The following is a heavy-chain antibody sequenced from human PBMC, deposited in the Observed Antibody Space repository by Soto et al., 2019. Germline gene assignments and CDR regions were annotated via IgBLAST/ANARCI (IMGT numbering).Heavy chain of an antibody. V-gene: IGHV1-18*01. CDR1: GYTFTSYG. D-gene: IGHD3-9*01. CDR3: ARDSTAVRYCEHDRLSSGNWFDP. J-gene: IGHJ5*02. CDR2: ISAYTGNS. Sequence: QVQLVQSGAEVKKPGASVKVSCQASGYTFTSYGISWVRQAPGQGLEWMGWISAYTGNSNYAQKLQGRVTRTTDTSTSTAYMELRSLRSDDTAVYYCARDSTAVRYCEHDRLSSGNWFDPWGQGTLVTVSS.